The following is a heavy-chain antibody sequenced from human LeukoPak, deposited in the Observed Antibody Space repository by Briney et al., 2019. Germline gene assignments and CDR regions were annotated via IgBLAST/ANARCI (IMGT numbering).Heavy chain of an antibody. V-gene: IGHV3-9*01. CDR2: ISWNSGSI. J-gene: IGHJ2*01. D-gene: IGHD3-10*01. CDR1: GFTFDDYA. CDR3: AKALPRAGSYPWPSDWYFDL. Sequence: PGGSLRLSCAASGFTFDDYAMHWVRQAPGKGLEWVSGISWNSGSIGYADSVKGRFTISRDNAKNSLYLQMNSLRAEDTALYYCAKALPRAGSYPWPSDWYFDLWGRGTLVTVSS.